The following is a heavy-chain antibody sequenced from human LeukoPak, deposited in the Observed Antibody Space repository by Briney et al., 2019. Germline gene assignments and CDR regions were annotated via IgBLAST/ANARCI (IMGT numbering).Heavy chain of an antibody. V-gene: IGHV3-30*02. Sequence: GGSPRLSCAASGFIFSTYGMYGVRQAPGKGLEWVAFIRHDGSIKNYADSVKGRSTISRDNSKNTLYLQMNSLRAEDTAVYYCAKDSLADIDYWGQGTLVTVSS. CDR3: AKDSLADIDY. J-gene: IGHJ4*02. CDR1: GFIFSTYG. CDR2: IRHDGSIK. D-gene: IGHD3-16*01.